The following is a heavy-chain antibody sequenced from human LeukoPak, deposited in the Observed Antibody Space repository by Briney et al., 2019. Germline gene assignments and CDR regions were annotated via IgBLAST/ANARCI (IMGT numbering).Heavy chain of an antibody. CDR1: GFTFSSYA. CDR2: ISYDGSNK. D-gene: IGHD3-22*01. Sequence: PGGSLRLSCAASGFTFSSYAMHWVRQAPGKGLEWLAVISYDGSNKYYADSVKGRFTISRDNSKNTLYLQMNSLRAEDTAVYYCARGEGYYDSSGYYYYFDYWGQGTLVTVSS. J-gene: IGHJ4*02. V-gene: IGHV3-30-3*01. CDR3: ARGEGYYDSSGYYYYFDY.